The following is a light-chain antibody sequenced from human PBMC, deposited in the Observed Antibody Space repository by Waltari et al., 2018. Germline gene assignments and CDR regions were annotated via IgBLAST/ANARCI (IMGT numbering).Light chain of an antibody. V-gene: IGKV3-15*01. CDR1: QSVGST. Sequence: EIEMTQSPATLSVSPGERATLSCRASQSVGSTLAWYQRKPGQAPRLLIYEAYTRATGIPARFTGSGSGTEFTLTISSLQPEDFATYCCQQADSYPYTFGQGTKLEIK. CDR3: QQADSYPYT. CDR2: EAY. J-gene: IGKJ2*01.